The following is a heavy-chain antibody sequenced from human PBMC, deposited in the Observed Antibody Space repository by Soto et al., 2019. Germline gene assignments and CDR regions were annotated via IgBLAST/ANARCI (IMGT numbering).Heavy chain of an antibody. Sequence: PSETLSLTCAVYGGSFIGYYWSWIRQPPGKGLEWIGEINHSGSTNYNPSLKSRVTISIDMSKNQFSLKLSSVTAADTAVYYCARPGFSSSWFLGNYYYYMDVWGKGTTVT. CDR3: ARPGFSSSWFLGNYYYYMDV. V-gene: IGHV4-34*01. CDR1: GGSFIGYY. D-gene: IGHD6-13*01. J-gene: IGHJ6*03. CDR2: INHSGST.